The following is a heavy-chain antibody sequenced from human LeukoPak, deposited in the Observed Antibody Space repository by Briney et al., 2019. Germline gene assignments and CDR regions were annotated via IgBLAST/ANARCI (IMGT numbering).Heavy chain of an antibody. CDR1: GFAFSSYW. V-gene: IGHV3-7*01. J-gene: IGHJ4*02. Sequence: GGSLRLSCAASGFAFSSYWMSWVRQAPGKGLEWVPNIKQDGSEKYYVDSVKGRFTISRDNAKNSLYLQMNSLRAEDTAVYYCAKSGALRFLEWLPGYWGQGTLVTVSS. CDR2: IKQDGSEK. CDR3: AKSGALRFLEWLPGY. D-gene: IGHD3-3*01.